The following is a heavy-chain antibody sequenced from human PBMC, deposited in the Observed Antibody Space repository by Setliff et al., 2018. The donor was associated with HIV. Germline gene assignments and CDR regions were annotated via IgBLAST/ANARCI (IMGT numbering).Heavy chain of an antibody. CDR2: INCNAGNP. Sequence: GASVKVSCKASGYSLTSYSINWVRQAPGQGLEWMGCINCNAGNPTYAHGFTGRFVFSVDTPVSTAYLQIFSLKAEDTAVHYCTRDHTPPPNYDFWSGQLDLRNIFYYMDVWGTGSPVTVSS. V-gene: IGHV7-4-1*01. CDR1: GYSLTSYS. J-gene: IGHJ6*03. CDR3: TRDHTPPPNYDFWSGQLDLRNIFYYMDV. D-gene: IGHD3-3*01.